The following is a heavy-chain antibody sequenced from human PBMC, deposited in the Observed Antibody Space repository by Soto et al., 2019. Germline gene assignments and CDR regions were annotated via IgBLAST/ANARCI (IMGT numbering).Heavy chain of an antibody. V-gene: IGHV1-3*01. CDR1: GYTFTIYA. CDR3: ARGPNPYYFDY. J-gene: IGHJ4*02. CDR2: INAGNGNT. Sequence: ASVKVSCKASGYTFTIYAMHLVRQAPGQRLEWMGWINAGNGNTKYSQKFQGRVTITRDTSASTAYMELSSLRSEDTAVYYCARGPNPYYFDYWGQGTLVTVSS.